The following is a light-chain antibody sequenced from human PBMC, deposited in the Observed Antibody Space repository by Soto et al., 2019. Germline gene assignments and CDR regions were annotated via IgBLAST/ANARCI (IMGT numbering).Light chain of an antibody. V-gene: IGKV3D-15*01. J-gene: IGKJ1*01. CDR3: QQYDNWLGT. CDR1: QSVDSN. Sequence: EIVMTQSPATLSVSPGERAALSCRASQSVDSNLAWYQQTPGQAPSLLIYGASTRATGIPARFSGSGSGTEFTLTISSLQSEDFAVYYCQQYDNWLGTFGQGTKVEVK. CDR2: GAS.